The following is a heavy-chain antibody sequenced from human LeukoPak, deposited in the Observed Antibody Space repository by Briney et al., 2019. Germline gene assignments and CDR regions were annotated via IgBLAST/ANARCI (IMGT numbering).Heavy chain of an antibody. CDR3: ARDRGQFLLPA. CDR2: INGGNGKT. D-gene: IGHD2-2*01. CDR1: GYTFTDYA. J-gene: IGHJ4*02. V-gene: IGHV1-3*01. Sequence: GASVKVSCKASGYTFTDYAIHWVRQVLGQSLEWMGWINGGNGKTKYSQKFQGRVTITRDTSASTAYVEVSSLRSEDTAVYYCARDRGQFLLPAWGQGTLVTVSS.